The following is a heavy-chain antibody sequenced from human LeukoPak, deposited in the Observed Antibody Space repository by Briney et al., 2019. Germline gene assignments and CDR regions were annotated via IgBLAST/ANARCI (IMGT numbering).Heavy chain of an antibody. Sequence: GASVKVSCKASGYTFTGSYLHWARQAPGQGLEWMGWINPDSGGISYAQRFQGRVTMTRDTSISTAYMELSRLRSDDTAVYYCARDLLVILPATPYLDYWGQGTLVTVSS. V-gene: IGHV1-2*02. CDR3: ARDLLVILPATPYLDY. J-gene: IGHJ4*02. CDR2: INPDSGGI. CDR1: GYTFTGSY. D-gene: IGHD2-2*01.